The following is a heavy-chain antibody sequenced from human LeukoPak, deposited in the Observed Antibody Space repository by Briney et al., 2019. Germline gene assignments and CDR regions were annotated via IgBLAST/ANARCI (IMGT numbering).Heavy chain of an antibody. D-gene: IGHD2-21*02. Sequence: SETLSLTCTVSGGSISSYYWSWIRQPPGKGLEWIGYIYYSGSTNYNPSLKSRVTISVDTSKNQFSLKLSSVTAADTAVYYCARRSGGREVTAILDYWGQGTLVTVSS. CDR1: GGSISSYY. V-gene: IGHV4-59*08. CDR2: IYYSGST. J-gene: IGHJ4*02. CDR3: ARRSGGREVTAILDY.